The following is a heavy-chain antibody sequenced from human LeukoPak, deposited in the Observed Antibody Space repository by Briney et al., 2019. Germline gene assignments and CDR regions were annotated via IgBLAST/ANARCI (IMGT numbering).Heavy chain of an antibody. D-gene: IGHD3-10*02. J-gene: IGHJ6*04. V-gene: IGHV3-11*04. CDR3: AELGITMVGGV. Sequence: AGSLRLSCAASGFTFSDYYRSWIRQAPGKGLEWVSYISNSGSIIYYADPVKGRFTIFRNNAKNLVYLQMNSLRAEGTAVYYCAELGITMVGGVWGKGTTVTISS. CDR1: GFTFSDYY. CDR2: ISNSGSII.